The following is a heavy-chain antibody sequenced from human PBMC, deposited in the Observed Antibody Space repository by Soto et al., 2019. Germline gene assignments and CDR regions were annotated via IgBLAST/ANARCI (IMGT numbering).Heavy chain of an antibody. V-gene: IGHV4-4*02. CDR1: GGSISSNNW. CDR2: IFQSGST. Sequence: QVQLQESGPGLVKPSGTLSLTCAVSGGSISSNNWWSWVRQPPGKGLEWIGEIFQSGSTYYSPSLKSRVTISIDKSKNQFSLKLTSVTAADTAVYYCARVYSGSYSDYWGQGTLVTVSS. CDR3: ARVYSGSYSDY. D-gene: IGHD1-26*01. J-gene: IGHJ4*02.